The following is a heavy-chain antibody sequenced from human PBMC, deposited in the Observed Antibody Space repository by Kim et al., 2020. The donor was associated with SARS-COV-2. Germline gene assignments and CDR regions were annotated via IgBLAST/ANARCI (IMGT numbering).Heavy chain of an antibody. Sequence: ASVKVSCKVSGYTLTELSMHWVRQAPGKGLEWMGGFDPEDGETIYAQKFQGRVTMTEDTSTDTAYMELSSLRSEDTAVYYCATARLYDYDWGSYQNNLDYWGQGTLVTVSS. D-gene: IGHD3-16*02. CDR3: ATARLYDYDWGSYQNNLDY. CDR1: GYTLTELS. CDR2: FDPEDGET. J-gene: IGHJ4*02. V-gene: IGHV1-24*01.